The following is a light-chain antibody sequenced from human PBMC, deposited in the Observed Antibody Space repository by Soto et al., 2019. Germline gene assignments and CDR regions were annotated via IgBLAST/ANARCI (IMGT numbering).Light chain of an antibody. CDR3: SSYTSRTTLYV. J-gene: IGLJ1*01. V-gene: IGLV2-14*03. CDR1: SSDVGNYNY. CDR2: DVS. Sequence: QSALTQPASVSGSPGQSITISCTGASSDVGNYNYVSWYQQHPGKAPKLIIYDVSNRPSGVSNRFSGSKSGNTASLTISGLQAEDEADYYCSSYTSRTTLYVFGTGTKGTGL.